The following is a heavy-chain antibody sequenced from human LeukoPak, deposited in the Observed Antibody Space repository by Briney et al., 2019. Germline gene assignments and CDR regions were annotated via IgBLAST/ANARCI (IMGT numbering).Heavy chain of an antibody. Sequence: GGSLRLSCAASGFTFSSYEMNWVRQAPGKGLEWVSYISSSGSTIYYADSVKGRFTISRDNAKNSLYLQMNSLRAEGTAVYYCARDLPNHSSVWSDAFDIWGQGTMVSVSS. CDR1: GFTFSSYE. CDR2: ISSSGSTI. D-gene: IGHD6-19*01. V-gene: IGHV3-48*03. CDR3: ARDLPNHSSVWSDAFDI. J-gene: IGHJ3*02.